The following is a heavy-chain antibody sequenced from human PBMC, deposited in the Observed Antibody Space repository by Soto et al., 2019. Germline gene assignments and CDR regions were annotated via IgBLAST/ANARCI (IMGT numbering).Heavy chain of an antibody. V-gene: IGHV3-23*01. CDR1: GFTFSRYA. J-gene: IGHJ6*02. CDR3: AKDGKMRTKVWFPAGYGMDV. D-gene: IGHD3-10*01. CDR2: ISVSGDNT. Sequence: GGSLRLSCAASGFTFSRYAMNWVRQAPGRGLQWISGISVSGDNTSYVESVRGRFTVYRDNSKNTLYLQMNNLRAEATALYYCAKDGKMRTKVWFPAGYGMDVWGQGTTVTVSS.